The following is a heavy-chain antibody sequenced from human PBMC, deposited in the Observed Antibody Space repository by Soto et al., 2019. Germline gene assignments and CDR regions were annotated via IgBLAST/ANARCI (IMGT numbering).Heavy chain of an antibody. Sequence: QVQLQESGPGLVKPSQTLSLTCTVSGGSISSGGYYWSWIRQHPGKGLEWIGYIYYSGSTYYNPSLQSRVTISVDTSKNQFSLKLSSVTAADTAVYYCARDTYYYDSGGYDLYAFDIWGQGTMVTVSS. CDR3: ARDTYYYDSGGYDLYAFDI. D-gene: IGHD3-22*01. J-gene: IGHJ3*02. CDR2: IYYSGST. V-gene: IGHV4-31*03. CDR1: GGSISSGGYY.